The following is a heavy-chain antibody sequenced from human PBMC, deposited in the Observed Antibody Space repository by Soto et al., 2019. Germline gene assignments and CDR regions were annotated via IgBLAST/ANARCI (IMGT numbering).Heavy chain of an antibody. CDR1: GFAFSNYA. Sequence: GGSLRLSCAASGFAFSNYAMHWVRQAPGKGLEWVSSISTSIDATYYADSVEGRFTISRDDSKNTLYLQMNSLRAEDSAVYYCAKDRTVAARHFDYWGQGTQVTVSS. CDR2: ISTSIDAT. D-gene: IGHD6-6*01. CDR3: AKDRTVAARHFDY. V-gene: IGHV3-23*01. J-gene: IGHJ4*02.